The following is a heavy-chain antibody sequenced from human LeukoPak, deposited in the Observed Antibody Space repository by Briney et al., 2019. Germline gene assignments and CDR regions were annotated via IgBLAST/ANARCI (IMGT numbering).Heavy chain of an antibody. CDR2: INHSGST. CDR1: GGPFSGYY. D-gene: IGHD1-26*01. CDR3: ARAGGSYYFALGVDY. V-gene: IGHV4-34*01. Sequence: SETLSLTCAVYGGPFSGYYWSWIRQPPGKGLEWIGEINHSGSTNYNPSLKSRVTISVDTSKNQFSLKLSSVTAADTAVYYCARAGGSYYFALGVDYWGQGTLVTVSS. J-gene: IGHJ4*02.